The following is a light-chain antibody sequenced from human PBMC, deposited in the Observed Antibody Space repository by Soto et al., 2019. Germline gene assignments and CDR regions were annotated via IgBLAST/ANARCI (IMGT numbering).Light chain of an antibody. CDR2: AAS. CDR1: QSISSYY. J-gene: IGKJ1*01. CDR3: QQYGTSRPWT. V-gene: IGKV3-20*01. Sequence: EIVLTQSPGTLSLSPGERASISCRVSQSISSYYLAWYQQKPGQAPRLLIHAASSRATGIPDRFSGSGSGTDFTLSISRLEPEDFAVYYCQQYGTSRPWTFGQGTKVEIK.